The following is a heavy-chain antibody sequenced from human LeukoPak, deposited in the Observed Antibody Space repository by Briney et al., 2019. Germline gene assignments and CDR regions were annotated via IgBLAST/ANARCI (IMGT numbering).Heavy chain of an antibody. Sequence: GGSLRLSCAASGFTFDDYAMHWVRQAPGKGLEWVSGISGSGGSTYYVDSVKGRFTISRDNSKNTLYLQMNSLRAEDTAVYYCAKDRTITMVRGVIDYWGQGTLVTVSS. D-gene: IGHD3-10*01. CDR2: ISGSGGST. J-gene: IGHJ4*02. CDR1: GFTFDDYA. CDR3: AKDRTITMVRGVIDY. V-gene: IGHV3-23*01.